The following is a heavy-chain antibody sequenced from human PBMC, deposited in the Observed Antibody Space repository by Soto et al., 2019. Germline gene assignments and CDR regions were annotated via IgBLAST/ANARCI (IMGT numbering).Heavy chain of an antibody. V-gene: IGHV4-30-2*01. CDR1: GGAITTSGYS. CDR2: IYPSGTI. J-gene: IGHJ4*02. D-gene: IGHD5-12*01. CDR3: AAYSAYAKYCFDY. Sequence: HLQLQESGSGLVKPSQTLSLTCAVSGGAITTSGYSWSWSRQPPGKGLEWIGYIYPSGTIFYNPSLNSRVTISVDTSNNQFSLRLSSVTAADTAVYYCAAYSAYAKYCFDYWGRGTLVTVSS.